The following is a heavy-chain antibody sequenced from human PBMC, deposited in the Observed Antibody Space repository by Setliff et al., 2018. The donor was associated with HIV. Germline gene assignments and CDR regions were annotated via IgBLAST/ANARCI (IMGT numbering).Heavy chain of an antibody. CDR1: GYTLTELS. Sequence: ASVKVSCKVSGYTLTELSMHWVRQAPGKGLEWMGGFDPEDVETVYAQKFQGRVTMTEDTSTDTAYMELSSLRSEDTAVYYCATDRLLYSSSFNYWGQGTLVTVSS. V-gene: IGHV1-24*01. CDR3: ATDRLLYSSSFNY. J-gene: IGHJ4*02. CDR2: FDPEDVET. D-gene: IGHD6-6*01.